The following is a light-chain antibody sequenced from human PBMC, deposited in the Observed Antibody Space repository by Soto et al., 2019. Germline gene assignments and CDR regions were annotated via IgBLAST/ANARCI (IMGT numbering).Light chain of an antibody. V-gene: IGLV2-14*01. CDR1: SSDVGSYNY. CDR3: TSYTTSNTRQIV. Sequence: ALTQPASVSGSPGQSITISCTGTSSDVGSYNYVSWYQQHPGKAPKFMIYDVSNRPSGVSNRFSGSKSGNTASLTISGLQAEDEADYYCTSYTTSNTRQIVFGTGTKVTV. J-gene: IGLJ1*01. CDR2: DVS.